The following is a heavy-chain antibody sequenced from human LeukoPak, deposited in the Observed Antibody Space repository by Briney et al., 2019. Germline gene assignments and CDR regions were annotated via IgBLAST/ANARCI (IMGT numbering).Heavy chain of an antibody. CDR2: IYTSGST. CDR3: ARRNYYDSSGYYYAFDY. V-gene: IGHV4-4*07. D-gene: IGHD3-22*01. J-gene: IGHJ4*02. Sequence: SETLSLTCTVSGGSISSYYWSWIRQPAGKGLEWIGRIYTSGSTNYNPSLKSRVTMSVDTSKNQFSLKLSSVTAADTAVYYCARRNYYDSSGYYYAFDYWGQGTLVTVSS. CDR1: GGSISSYY.